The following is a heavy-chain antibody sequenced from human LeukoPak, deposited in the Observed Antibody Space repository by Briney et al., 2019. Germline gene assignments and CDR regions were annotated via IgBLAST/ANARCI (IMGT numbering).Heavy chain of an antibody. D-gene: IGHD2-2*01. J-gene: IGHJ4*02. Sequence: GESLKISCKGSGYSFTSYWIGWVRQMPGKGLEWMGTIYPGDSDTRYSPSFQGQVTISADKSISTAYLQWSSLKASDTAMYYCARHGEYCSSTSCYEGFDYWGQGTLVTVSS. CDR1: GYSFTSYW. CDR3: ARHGEYCSSTSCYEGFDY. V-gene: IGHV5-51*01. CDR2: IYPGDSDT.